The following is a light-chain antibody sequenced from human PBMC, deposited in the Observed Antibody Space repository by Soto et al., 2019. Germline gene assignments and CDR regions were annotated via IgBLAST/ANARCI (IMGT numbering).Light chain of an antibody. CDR3: QQYNNWPLT. J-gene: IGKJ4*01. Sequence: EIVMTQSPATLSVSPGERATLSCRASQSVSSNLAWYQQKPGQAPRLLIYDASKRATGIPARFSGSGSGTDFTLTISSLEPEDFAVYYCQQYNNWPLTFGGGTKVDIK. CDR2: DAS. CDR1: QSVSSN. V-gene: IGKV3D-15*01.